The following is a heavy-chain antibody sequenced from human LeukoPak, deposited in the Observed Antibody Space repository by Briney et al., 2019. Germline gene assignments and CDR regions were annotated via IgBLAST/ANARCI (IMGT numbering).Heavy chain of an antibody. V-gene: IGHV4-34*01. CDR1: GGSFSGYY. Sequence: SETLSLTCAVYGGSFSGYYWSWIRQPPGKGLEWIGEINHSGSTNYSPSLQSRVTMSVDTSKNQFSLSLSSVTAADTAVYYCARDFYCSSTTCNNWFDPWGQGTLVTVSS. D-gene: IGHD2-2*01. CDR3: ARDFYCSSTTCNNWFDP. J-gene: IGHJ5*02. CDR2: INHSGST.